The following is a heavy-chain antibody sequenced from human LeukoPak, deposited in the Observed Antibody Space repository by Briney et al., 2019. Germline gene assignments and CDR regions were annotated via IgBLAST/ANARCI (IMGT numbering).Heavy chain of an antibody. CDR1: GGSISSSSYC. J-gene: IGHJ4*02. D-gene: IGHD6-19*01. CDR3: ARDLGIAVASSGNFDY. V-gene: IGHV4-39*07. CDR2: IYYSGST. Sequence: PSETLSLTCTVSGGSISSSSYCWGWIRQPPGKGLEWIGSIYYSGSTYYNPSLKSRVTISVDTSKNQFSLKLSSVTAADTAVYYCARDLGIAVASSGNFDYWGQGTLVTVSS.